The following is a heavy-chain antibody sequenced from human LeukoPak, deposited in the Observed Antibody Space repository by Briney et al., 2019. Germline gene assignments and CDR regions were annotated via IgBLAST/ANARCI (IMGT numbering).Heavy chain of an antibody. J-gene: IGHJ3*02. CDR1: VFTFGDYA. CDR2: IRSKAYGGTA. V-gene: IGHV3-49*04. D-gene: IGHD6-6*01. Sequence: GRSLRLSCTASVFTFGDYAMSWVRQAPGKGLEWVGFIRSKAYGGTAEYAASVKGRFTISRDDSKSIAYLQMNSLKTEDTAVYYCARSRRYSSSSGTFAFDIWGQGTMVTVSS. CDR3: ARSRRYSSSSGTFAFDI.